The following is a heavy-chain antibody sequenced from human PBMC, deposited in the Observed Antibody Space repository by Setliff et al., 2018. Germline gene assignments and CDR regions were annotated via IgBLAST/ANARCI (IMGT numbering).Heavy chain of an antibody. J-gene: IGHJ6*03. Sequence: ASVKVSCKASGYTFTDYYIHWVRQAPGQGLEWMMMINPNGDRTTYAQKFQGRVTMTRDTSTSTAYMEMSSLRSEDTAVYYCARERGDIVSTTSYYYYMDVWGKGTTVTVSS. CDR3: ARERGDIVSTTSYYYYMDV. CDR2: INPNGDRT. CDR1: GYTFTDYY. D-gene: IGHD5-12*01. V-gene: IGHV1-46*01.